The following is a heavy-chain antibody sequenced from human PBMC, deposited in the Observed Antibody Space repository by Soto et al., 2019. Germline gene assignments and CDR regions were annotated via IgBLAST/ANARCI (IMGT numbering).Heavy chain of an antibody. CDR1: GGSINNHY. Sequence: SETLSLTCTVSGGSINNHYWSWIRQPPGKGLEWIGYIYYTGSTNYNPSLKSRVTMSVDTSKNRVSLNLTSLTAADTAVYYCARERKIGAAEFFDYWGHGTLVTVSS. CDR3: ARERKIGAAEFFDY. V-gene: IGHV4-59*11. J-gene: IGHJ4*01. CDR2: IYYTGST.